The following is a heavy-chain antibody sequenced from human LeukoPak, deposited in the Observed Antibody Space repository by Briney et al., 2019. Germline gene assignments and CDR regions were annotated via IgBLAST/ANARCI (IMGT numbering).Heavy chain of an antibody. CDR3: AKGHYGSGIYLYPDEY. Sequence: PGGSLRLSCATSRFTFSSYGMHWVRQAPGKGLEWVAFIRYDGSNKHHADSVKGRFTISRDNSKNTLYLQMNSLRAEDTAVYYCAKGHYGSGIYLYPDEYWGQGTLVTVSS. D-gene: IGHD3-10*01. V-gene: IGHV3-30*02. CDR1: RFTFSSYG. CDR2: IRYDGSNK. J-gene: IGHJ4*02.